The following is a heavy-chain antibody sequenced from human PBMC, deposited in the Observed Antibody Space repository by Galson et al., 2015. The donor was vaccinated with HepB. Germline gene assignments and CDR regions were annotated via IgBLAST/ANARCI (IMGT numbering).Heavy chain of an antibody. J-gene: IGHJ6*03. V-gene: IGHV3-23*01. D-gene: IGHD2-2*02. CDR1: GFTFGNYA. CDR3: AKSPIVIVPAAIRRVYYYYMDV. CDR2: ISASGTST. Sequence: SLRLSCAASGFTFGNYAMTWVRQAPGKGLEWVSSISASGTSTYNADSLKGRFTISRDNSKSTLYLQMSSLRAEDTAVYYCAKSPIVIVPAAIRRVYYYYMDVWGKGTTVTVSS.